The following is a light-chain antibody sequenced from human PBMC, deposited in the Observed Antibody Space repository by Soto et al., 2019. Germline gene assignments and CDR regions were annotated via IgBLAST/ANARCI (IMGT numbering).Light chain of an antibody. Sequence: ILLTQSPGTLSLSQGERATLSCRASQSVSSSYLAWYQQKPGQAPRLLIYGASSRATGIPDRFSGSGSGTDFTLTISRLEPEDFAVYYCQQYGSSPQTFGQGTKVDI. CDR2: GAS. CDR3: QQYGSSPQT. V-gene: IGKV3-20*01. CDR1: QSVSSSY. J-gene: IGKJ1*01.